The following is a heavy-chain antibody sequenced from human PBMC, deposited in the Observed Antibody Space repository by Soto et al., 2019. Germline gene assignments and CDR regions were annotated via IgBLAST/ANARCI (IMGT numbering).Heavy chain of an antibody. CDR1: GDSISTFY. Sequence: SETLSLTCTVSGDSISTFYWGWIRQSPGKELEWIGYVYYTGSTNYNPSLKSRVTISVDGSKNQFSLKLTSANAADTAVYYCARGRTVRNYADDSSDYFYFFDYWGQGTQVTVSS. V-gene: IGHV4-59*01. CDR3: ARGRTVRNYADDSSDYFYFFDY. J-gene: IGHJ4*02. CDR2: VYYTGST. D-gene: IGHD3-22*01.